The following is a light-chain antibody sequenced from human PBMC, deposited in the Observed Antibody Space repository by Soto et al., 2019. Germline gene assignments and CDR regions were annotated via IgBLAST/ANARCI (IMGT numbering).Light chain of an antibody. CDR3: QQSYSTTRT. CDR1: QRISRG. Sequence: IQMTQSPSSMSPSVGVRVTITCWASQRISRGLAWYQQKQGKAPNXXIYDASTLESGVPSRFSGSGSGTDFTLTISSLQPEDFATYYCQQSYSTTRTFGQGTKVDIK. CDR2: DAS. J-gene: IGKJ1*01. V-gene: IGKV1-39*01.